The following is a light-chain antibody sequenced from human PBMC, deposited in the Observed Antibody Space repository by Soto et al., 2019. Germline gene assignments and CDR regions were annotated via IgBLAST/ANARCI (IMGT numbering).Light chain of an antibody. Sequence: DIVLTHSPGTLSLSPGERATLSCRASQSVSSGYLAWYQQKPGQAPMLLIYGASSRATGIPDRFSGGGSGTDFTLTVSRMEPEDFAVDYCQQYGSSPLTFGGGTKVEIK. CDR2: GAS. V-gene: IGKV3-20*01. J-gene: IGKJ4*01. CDR1: QSVSSGY. CDR3: QQYGSSPLT.